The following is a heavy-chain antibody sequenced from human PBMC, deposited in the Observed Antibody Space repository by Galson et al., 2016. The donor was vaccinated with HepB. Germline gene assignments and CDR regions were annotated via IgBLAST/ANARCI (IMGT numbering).Heavy chain of an antibody. V-gene: IGHV3-30-3*01. CDR3: ARSKGYYYYAMDV. Sequence: SLRLSCAASGFIFSVYNMNWARQAPGKGLEWVAGISFDGSNKYYADSVKGRFTISRDNSKNTLYLQMNSLRPEDTAVHYCARSKGYYYYAMDVWGQGTTVTVSS. CDR1: GFIFSVYN. CDR2: ISFDGSNK. J-gene: IGHJ6*02.